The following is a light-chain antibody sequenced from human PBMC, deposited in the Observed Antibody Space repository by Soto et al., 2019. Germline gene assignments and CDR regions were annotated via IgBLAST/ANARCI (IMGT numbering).Light chain of an antibody. CDR1: SSDVGGNNY. CDR3: SSYAGSNNVL. V-gene: IGLV2-8*01. CDR2: EVT. Sequence: QSALTQPPSASGSPGQSVAISCTGTSSDVGGNNYVSWYQQHPGKAPKLMVYEVTKRPSGVPDRFSGSKSGNTASLTVSGLQAEDEADYYCSSYAGSNNVLFGGGTPLPVL. J-gene: IGLJ2*01.